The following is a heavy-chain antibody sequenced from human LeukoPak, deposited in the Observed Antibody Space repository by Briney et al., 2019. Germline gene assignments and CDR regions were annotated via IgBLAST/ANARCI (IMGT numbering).Heavy chain of an antibody. V-gene: IGHV1-2*06. D-gene: IGHD3-10*01. CDR3: AQDGSGTYTGFEY. Sequence: ASVKVSCKASGYTFTDYRLHWVRQAPGQGLEWMGRINPNSGGTDYAQKFQGRVTMTRDTSINTAYMELGSLGSDDTAVYHCAQDGSGTYTGFEYWGQGTLVTVSS. CDR1: GYTFTDYR. CDR2: INPNSGGT. J-gene: IGHJ4*02.